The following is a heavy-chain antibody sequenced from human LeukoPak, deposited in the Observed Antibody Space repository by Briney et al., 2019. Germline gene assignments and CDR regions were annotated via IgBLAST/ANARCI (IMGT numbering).Heavy chain of an antibody. CDR3: TRGRVDTAMVRHFDY. CDR2: IYSGGST. D-gene: IGHD5-18*01. J-gene: IGHJ4*02. V-gene: IGHV3-66*02. CDR1: GFTVSSNY. Sequence: GGSLRLSCAASGFTVSSNYMSWVRQAPGKGLEWVSVIYSGGSTYYADSVKGRFTISRDNSKNTLYLQMNSLRAEDTAVYYCTRGRVDTAMVRHFDYWGQGTLVTVSS.